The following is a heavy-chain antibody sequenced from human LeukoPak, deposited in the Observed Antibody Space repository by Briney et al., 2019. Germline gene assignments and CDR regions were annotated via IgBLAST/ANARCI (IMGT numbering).Heavy chain of an antibody. D-gene: IGHD2-15*01. J-gene: IGHJ4*02. CDR3: ARGRRGYCSGGSCYPLDY. Sequence: ASVKVSCKASGYTFTGYYMHWVRQAPGQGLEWMGWISPNSGGTNYAQKFQGRVTMTRDTSISTAYMELSRLRSDDTAVYYCARGRRGYCSGGSCYPLDYWGQGTLVTVSS. V-gene: IGHV1-2*02. CDR1: GYTFTGYY. CDR2: ISPNSGGT.